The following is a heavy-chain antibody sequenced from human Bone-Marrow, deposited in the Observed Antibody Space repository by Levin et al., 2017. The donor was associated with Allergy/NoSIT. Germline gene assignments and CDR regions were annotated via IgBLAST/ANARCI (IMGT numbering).Heavy chain of an antibody. Sequence: HSQTLSLPCTVSGVSIRNSYWNWIRQSPGKGLEWIGYMYYSGNTNYNPSLKSRITMSVDTSKNQLSLNLNSVTAADTAVYYCATTAPYYSGSSGFYYGFWGQGILVTVSS. D-gene: IGHD3-22*01. V-gene: IGHV4-59*08. CDR3: ATTAPYYSGSSGFYYGF. J-gene: IGHJ4*02. CDR2: MYYSGNT. CDR1: GVSIRNSY.